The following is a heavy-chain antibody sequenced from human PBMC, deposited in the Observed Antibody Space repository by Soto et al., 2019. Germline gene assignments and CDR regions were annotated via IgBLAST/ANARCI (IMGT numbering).Heavy chain of an antibody. CDR3: ASRGSSGPF. D-gene: IGHD3-22*01. CDR1: GGSITNTDW. CDR2: ISLSGNT. Sequence: PSETLSLTSAVSGGSITNTDWWTWVRQPPGMGLEWVGDISLSGNTNYNPSLEGRAAISLDKSRNQFSLILNSVTAADTAVYYCASRGSSGPFWGQGTLVTVSS. V-gene: IGHV4-4*02. J-gene: IGHJ4*02.